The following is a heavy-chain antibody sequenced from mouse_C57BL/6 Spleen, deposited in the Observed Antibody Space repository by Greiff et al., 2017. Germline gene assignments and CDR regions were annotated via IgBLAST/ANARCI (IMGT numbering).Heavy chain of an antibody. CDR2: INPSTGGT. D-gene: IGHD2-12*01. V-gene: IGHV1-42*01. Sequence: VQLKQSGPELVKPGASVKISCKASGYSFTGYYMNWVKQSPEKSLEWIGEINPSTGGTTYNQKFKAKATLTVDKSSSTAYMQLKRLTSEDSAVYYCARSVYRENVWGTGTTVTVSS. J-gene: IGHJ1*03. CDR3: ARSVYRENV. CDR1: GYSFTGYY.